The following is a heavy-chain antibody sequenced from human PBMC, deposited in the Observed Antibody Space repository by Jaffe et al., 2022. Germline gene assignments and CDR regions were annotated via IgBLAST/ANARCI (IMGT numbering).Heavy chain of an antibody. CDR3: AKDNDYSIRGWFDP. J-gene: IGHJ5*02. V-gene: IGHV3-9*01. Sequence: EVQLVESGGGLVQPGRSLRLSCAASGFTFDDYAMHWVRQAPGKGLEWVSGISWNSGSIGYADSVKGRFTISRDNTKKSLYLQMNSLRAEDTALYYCAKDNDYSIRGWFDPWGQGTLVTVSS. CDR2: ISWNSGSI. D-gene: IGHD4-4*01. CDR1: GFTFDDYA.